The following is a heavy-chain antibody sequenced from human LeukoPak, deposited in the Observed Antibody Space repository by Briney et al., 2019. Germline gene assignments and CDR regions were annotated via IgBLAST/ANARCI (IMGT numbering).Heavy chain of an antibody. CDR1: GFTFSSYE. Sequence: GGSLRLSCAASGFTFSSYEVNWVRPAPGNGLEWVSYISTRVNTVYYAASVKGRFTISRDNAKNSLYLQMNSLRAEDTAVYYCARDVAAAASHLDYWGQGTLVTVSS. D-gene: IGHD2-15*01. CDR2: ISTRVNTV. CDR3: ARDVAAAASHLDY. J-gene: IGHJ4*02. V-gene: IGHV3-48*03.